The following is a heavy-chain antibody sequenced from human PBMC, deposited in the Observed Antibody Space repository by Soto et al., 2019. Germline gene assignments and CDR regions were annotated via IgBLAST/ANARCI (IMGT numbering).Heavy chain of an antibody. V-gene: IGHV1-18*04. CDR1: GYTFTSYG. D-gene: IGHD2-2*01. J-gene: IGHJ6*02. CDR3: ARDGWAVVPDAESYYYYGMDV. CDR2: ISAYNGNT. Sequence: AAVKVSCKASGYTFTSYGISWVRQAPGQGLEWMGWISAYNGNTNYAQKLQGRVTMTTDTSTSTAYMELRSLRSDDTAVYYCARDGWAVVPDAESYYYYGMDVWGQGTTVTVSS.